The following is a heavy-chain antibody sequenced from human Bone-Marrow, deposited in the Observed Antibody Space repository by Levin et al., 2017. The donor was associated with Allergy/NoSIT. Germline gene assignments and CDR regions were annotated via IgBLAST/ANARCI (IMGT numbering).Heavy chain of an antibody. Sequence: GGSLRLSCAASGFTFSVSAIHWVRQASGKGLEWVGRIRSKAHSYATTFAASVTGRFTIPRDDSKNTAYLQMYSLKTEDTAIYYLTTYYSSSQDSWGQGTLVTVSS. V-gene: IGHV3-73*01. CDR3: TTYYSSSQDS. CDR1: GFTFSVSA. CDR2: IRSKAHSYAT. D-gene: IGHD6-13*01. J-gene: IGHJ4*02.